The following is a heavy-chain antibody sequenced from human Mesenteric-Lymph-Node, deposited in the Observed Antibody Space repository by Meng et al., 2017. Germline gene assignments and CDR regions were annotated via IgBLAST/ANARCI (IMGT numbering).Heavy chain of an antibody. V-gene: IGHV3-23*01. CDR2: ISGSGDST. D-gene: IGHD3-10*01. J-gene: IGHJ4*02. CDR1: GFTFSSYA. Sequence: GESLKISCAASGFTFSSYAMSWVRQAPGKGLEWVSAISGSGDSTYYADSVKGRFTISRDNSKNTLYLQMNSLRAEDTAVYYCAKDRLWFGETLYYFDYWGQGTLVTVSS. CDR3: AKDRLWFGETLYYFDY.